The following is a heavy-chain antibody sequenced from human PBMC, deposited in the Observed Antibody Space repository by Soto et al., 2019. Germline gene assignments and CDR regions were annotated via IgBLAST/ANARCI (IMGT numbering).Heavy chain of an antibody. CDR1: AGSISNYH. Sequence: SETLSLTCSVSAGSISNYHWSWIRQPPGKGLEWIGYIFYTGKTNYNPSLKSRVTISLDTSKNQFSLRLDSVTAADTAVYYCARVLEVAGGFDPWGQGALVTVSS. D-gene: IGHD2-15*01. CDR3: ARVLEVAGGFDP. J-gene: IGHJ5*02. CDR2: IFYTGKT. V-gene: IGHV4-59*01.